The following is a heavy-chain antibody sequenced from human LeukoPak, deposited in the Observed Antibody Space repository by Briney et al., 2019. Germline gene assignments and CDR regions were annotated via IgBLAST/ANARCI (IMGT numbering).Heavy chain of an antibody. CDR2: ISLRSSTI. CDR3: ARDSTPSCEGVQWVVARPAYFDY. CDR1: GFTFSSYS. V-gene: IGHV3-48*01. J-gene: IGHJ4*02. D-gene: IGHD6-19*01. Sequence: GGSLRLSCAASGFTFSSYSMNWVRQAPGKGLGWVSYISLRSSTIYYADSVRGRFTVSRDNAKNSLYLQMNSLRAEDTAVYYCARDSTPSCEGVQWVVARPAYFDYWGQGTLVTVSS.